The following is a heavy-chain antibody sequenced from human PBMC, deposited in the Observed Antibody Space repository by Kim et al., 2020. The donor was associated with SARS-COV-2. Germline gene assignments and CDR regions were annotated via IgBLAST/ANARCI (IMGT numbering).Heavy chain of an antibody. V-gene: IGHV4-31*03. D-gene: IGHD5-18*01. CDR2: IYYSGST. CDR1: GGSISSGGYY. CDR3: ARDSTAMVTD. J-gene: IGHJ4*02. Sequence: SETLSLTCTVSGGSISSGGYYWSWIRQHPGKGLEWIGYIYYSGSTYYNPSLKSRVTISVDTSKNQFSLKLSSVTAADTAVYYCARDSTAMVTDWGQGTLVTVSS.